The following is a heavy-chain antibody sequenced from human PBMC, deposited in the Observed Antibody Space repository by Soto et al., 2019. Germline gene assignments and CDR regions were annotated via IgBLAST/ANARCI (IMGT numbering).Heavy chain of an antibody. CDR1: GGTFSSYA. CDR3: ERIYSGTGFDY. Sequence: GASVKVSCKASGGTFSSYAISWVRQAPGQGLEWMGGIIPIFGTANYAQKFQGRVTITADKSTSTAYMELSSLRSEDTAVYYCERIYSGTGFDYWGQGTLVTVSS. CDR2: IIPIFGTA. D-gene: IGHD1-26*01. J-gene: IGHJ4*02. V-gene: IGHV1-69*06.